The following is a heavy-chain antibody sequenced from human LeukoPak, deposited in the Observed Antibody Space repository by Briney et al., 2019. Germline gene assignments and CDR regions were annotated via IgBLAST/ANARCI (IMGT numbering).Heavy chain of an antibody. CDR3: ARCDDYYYYYYMDV. D-gene: IGHD2-21*01. CDR2: IYYSGST. CDR1: GGSISSSSYY. J-gene: IGHJ6*03. Sequence: PSETLSLTCTVSGGSISSSSYYWGWIRQPPGKGLEWIGSIYYSGSTYYNPSLKSRVTISVDTSKNQFSLKLSSVTAADTAVYYCARCDDYYYYYYMDVWGKGTTVTVSS. V-gene: IGHV4-39*07.